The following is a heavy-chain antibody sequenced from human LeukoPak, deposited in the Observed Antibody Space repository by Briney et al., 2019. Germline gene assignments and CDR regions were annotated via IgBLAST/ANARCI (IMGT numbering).Heavy chain of an antibody. CDR1: GFTFSTYG. CDR3: AKIWARGYFDY. Sequence: GGSLRLSCAASGFTFSTYGMHWVCQAPGKGLEWVAFIRSDGSNKYYADSMKGRFTISRDNSKNTLYLQMNSLRAEDTAVYYCAKIWARGYFDYWGQGTLVTVSS. J-gene: IGHJ4*02. V-gene: IGHV3-30*02. D-gene: IGHD5-12*01. CDR2: IRSDGSNK.